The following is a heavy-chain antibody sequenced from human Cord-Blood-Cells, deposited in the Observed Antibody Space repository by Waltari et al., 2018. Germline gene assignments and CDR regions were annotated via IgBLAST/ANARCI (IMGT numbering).Heavy chain of an antibody. J-gene: IGHJ4*02. CDR1: GGSFSGYY. V-gene: IGHV4-34*01. CDR3: ARRERYYDSSGYYFDY. D-gene: IGHD3-22*01. Sequence: QVQLQQWGAGLLKPSETLSLTCAVYGGSFSGYYWSWIGQPPGKGLEWIGEINHSGSTNYNPSLKSRVTISVDTSKNQFSLKLSSVTAADTAVYYCARRERYYDSSGYYFDYWGQGTLVTVSS. CDR2: INHSGST.